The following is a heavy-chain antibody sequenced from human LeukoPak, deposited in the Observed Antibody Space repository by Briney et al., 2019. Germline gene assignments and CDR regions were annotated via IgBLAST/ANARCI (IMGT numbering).Heavy chain of an antibody. J-gene: IGHJ4*02. CDR1: GFSVSGYW. D-gene: IGHD6-13*01. CDR3: AREWQGGIAAAGTRIEGDY. V-gene: IGHV3-7*01. Sequence: GGSLRLSCAGSGFSVSGYWMTWVRQAPGKGLEGVAKIKQDGSEKNYVGSVKGRFTISRDNAENSLFLQMNSLRVEDTAVYYCAREWQGGIAAAGTRIEGDYWGQGTLVAVSS. CDR2: IKQDGSEK.